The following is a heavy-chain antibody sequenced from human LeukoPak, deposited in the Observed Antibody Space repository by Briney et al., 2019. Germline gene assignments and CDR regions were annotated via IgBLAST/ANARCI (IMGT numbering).Heavy chain of an antibody. J-gene: IGHJ4*02. CDR1: GYTFTTHD. Sequence: GASVKVSCKASGYTFTTHDLTWVRQATGQGLEWMGWINAGNGNTQYSQKFQGRVTITRDTSASTAYMELSSLRSEDTALYYCARVDCRGGSCYPALDYWGQGTLVTVSS. V-gene: IGHV1-3*01. CDR2: INAGNGNT. D-gene: IGHD2-15*01. CDR3: ARVDCRGGSCYPALDY.